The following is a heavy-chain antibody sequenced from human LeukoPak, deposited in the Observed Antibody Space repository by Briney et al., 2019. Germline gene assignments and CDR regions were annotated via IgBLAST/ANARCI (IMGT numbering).Heavy chain of an antibody. CDR1: GGSISSGGYY. D-gene: IGHD3-10*01. CDR2: IYYSGST. Sequence: SETLSLTCTVSGGSISSGGYYWSWIRQHPGKGLEWIGYIYYSGSTYYNPSLKSRVTISVDTSKNQFSLKLSSVTAADTAVYYCARDSRINERDYYGSGSYSVGAFDIWGQGTMVTVSS. J-gene: IGHJ3*02. V-gene: IGHV4-31*03. CDR3: ARDSRINERDYYGSGSYSVGAFDI.